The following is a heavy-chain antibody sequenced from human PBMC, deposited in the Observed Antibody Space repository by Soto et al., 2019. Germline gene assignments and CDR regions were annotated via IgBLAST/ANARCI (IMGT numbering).Heavy chain of an antibody. CDR1: GFTVSGFS. J-gene: IGHJ4*02. V-gene: IGHV3-21*01. D-gene: IGHD2-2*01. Sequence: RLSCAASGFTVSGFSVNWVRQAPGNALEWVSSITSGGSNIFYADSVKGRFTISRDTAKNSLYLQMNSLRAEDTALYYCARGVSVASTPGRSHFFDYWSQGSLVTVSS. CDR3: ARGVSVASTPGRSHFFDY. CDR2: ITSGGSNI.